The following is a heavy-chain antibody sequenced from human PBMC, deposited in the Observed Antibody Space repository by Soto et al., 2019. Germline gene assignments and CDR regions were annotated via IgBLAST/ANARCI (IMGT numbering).Heavy chain of an antibody. CDR3: AKVMVATIRSSLGYYYYGMDV. Sequence: GGPLRLSCAASGFTFSSDGMHWVRQAPGKGLEWVAVISYDGSNKYYADSVKGRFTISRDNSKNTLYLQMNSLRAEDTAVYYCAKVMVATIRSSLGYYYYGMDVWGQGTTVTVSS. D-gene: IGHD5-12*01. J-gene: IGHJ6*02. V-gene: IGHV3-30*18. CDR1: GFTFSSDG. CDR2: ISYDGSNK.